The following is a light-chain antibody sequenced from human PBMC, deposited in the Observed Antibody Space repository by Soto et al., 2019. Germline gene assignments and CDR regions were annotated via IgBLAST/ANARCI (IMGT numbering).Light chain of an antibody. Sequence: EIVMTQSPATLSVSPGERATLSCRASQSVSSNLAWYQQKPGQAPRLHIYGASTRATGIPARFSGGGSETEFTLTISSLQSEDFAVYFCQQYNIWPLWTFGQGTKVDIK. CDR2: GAS. J-gene: IGKJ1*01. V-gene: IGKV3-15*01. CDR3: QQYNIWPLWT. CDR1: QSVSSN.